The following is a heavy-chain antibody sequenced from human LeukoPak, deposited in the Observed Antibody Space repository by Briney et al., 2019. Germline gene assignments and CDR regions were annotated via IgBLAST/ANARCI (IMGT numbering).Heavy chain of an antibody. CDR1: GGTFSSYA. V-gene: IGHV1-69*05. D-gene: IGHD6-6*01. Sequence: SVKVSCKASGGTFSSYAISWVRQAPGQGLEWMGGIIPIFGTANYAQKFQGRVTITTDESTSTAYMELSSLRSEDTAVYYCAREGGSSSHAFDIWGQGTMVTVSS. CDR3: AREGGSSSHAFDI. CDR2: IIPIFGTA. J-gene: IGHJ3*02.